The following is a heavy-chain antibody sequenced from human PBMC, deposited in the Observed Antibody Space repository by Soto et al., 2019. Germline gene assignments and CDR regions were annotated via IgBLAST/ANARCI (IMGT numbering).Heavy chain of an antibody. CDR3: ARLFSSYQLWVPTV. D-gene: IGHD5-18*01. Sequence: GESLKISCTGSGYSFTGYWIGWVRQMPGKGLEWMGITYPGDSDTRYSPSFQGQVTISADKSISTAYLQWSSLKASDTAMYYCARLFSSYQLWVPTVWGQGTMVTVSS. V-gene: IGHV5-51*01. J-gene: IGHJ3*01. CDR1: GYSFTGYW. CDR2: TYPGDSDT.